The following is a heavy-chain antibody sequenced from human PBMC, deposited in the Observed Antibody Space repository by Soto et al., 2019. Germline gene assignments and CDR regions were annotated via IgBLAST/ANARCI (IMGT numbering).Heavy chain of an antibody. CDR2: IYPGDSDT. D-gene: IGHD5-18*01. CDR3: ARNLDTAKRYYYYGMDV. Sequence: GASLKISCKGSGSSFTSSCIGWVRQMPGKGLAWMGIIYPGDSDTRYSPSFQGQVTISADKSISTAYLQWSILKASDTAMYYGARNLDTAKRYYYYGMDVWGQGTTVTVSS. V-gene: IGHV5-51*01. CDR1: GSSFTSSC. J-gene: IGHJ6*02.